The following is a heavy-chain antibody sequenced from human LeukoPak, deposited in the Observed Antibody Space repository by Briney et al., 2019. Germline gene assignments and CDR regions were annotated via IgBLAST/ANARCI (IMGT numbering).Heavy chain of an antibody. CDR2: INPNSGGT. Sequence: ASVKVSCKASGYTFTGYYMHWVRRAPGQGLEWMGRINPNSGGTNYAQKFQGRVTMTRDTSISTAYMELSRLRSDDTAVYYCARAGDDYVWGSDNYYWGQGTLVTVSS. V-gene: IGHV1-2*06. J-gene: IGHJ4*02. D-gene: IGHD3-16*01. CDR3: ARAGDDYVWGSDNYY. CDR1: GYTFTGYY.